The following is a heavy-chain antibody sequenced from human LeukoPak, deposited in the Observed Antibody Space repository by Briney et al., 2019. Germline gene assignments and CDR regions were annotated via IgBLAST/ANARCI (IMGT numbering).Heavy chain of an antibody. CDR1: GGSISSYY. Sequence: ETLSLTCTVSGGSISSYYWSWVRQAPGKGLEWVSAISGSGGSTYYADSVKGRFTISRDNSKNTLYLQMNSLRAEDTAVYYCAKEPYGDINWFDPWGQGTLVTVSS. CDR2: ISGSGGST. J-gene: IGHJ5*02. V-gene: IGHV3-23*01. CDR3: AKEPYGDINWFDP. D-gene: IGHD4-17*01.